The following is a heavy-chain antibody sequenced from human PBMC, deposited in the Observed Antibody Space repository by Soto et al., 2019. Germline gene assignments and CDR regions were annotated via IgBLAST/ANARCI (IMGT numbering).Heavy chain of an antibody. CDR1: GGTFSSYT. Sequence: QVQLVQSGAEVKKPGSSVKVSCKASGGTFSSYTISWVRQAPGQGLEWMGRIIPILGIANYAQKFQGRVTSTADKSTSTAYMELSSLRSEDTAVYYCALWFGELPFDYWGQGTLVTVSS. CDR3: ALWFGELPFDY. D-gene: IGHD3-10*01. J-gene: IGHJ4*02. CDR2: IIPILGIA. V-gene: IGHV1-69*02.